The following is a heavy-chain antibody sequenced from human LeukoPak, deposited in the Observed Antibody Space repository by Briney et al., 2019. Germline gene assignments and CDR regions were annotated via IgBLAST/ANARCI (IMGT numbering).Heavy chain of an antibody. CDR1: GGTFSSYA. CDR3: ARGEGYCSGGSCSWYFDL. V-gene: IGHV1-69*13. CDR2: IIPIFGTA. Sequence: SVKVSCKASGGTFSSYAISWVRQAPGQGLEWMGGIIPIFGTANYAQKFQGRVTITADESTSTAYMELSSLRSEDTAVYYCARGEGYCSGGSCSWYFDLWGRGTLVTVSS. D-gene: IGHD2-15*01. J-gene: IGHJ2*01.